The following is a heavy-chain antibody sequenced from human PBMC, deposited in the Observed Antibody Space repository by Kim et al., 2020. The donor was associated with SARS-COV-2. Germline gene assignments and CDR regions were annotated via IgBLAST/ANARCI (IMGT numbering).Heavy chain of an antibody. CDR2: ISGNSDRI. Sequence: GGSLRLSCVGSGFTFDEYAIHWVRQAPGKGLEWVSGISGNSDRIGYADSVKGQFTISRDNARNSLYLQMNSLRPEDTALYYCTKDRYCSSASCPLDYWGQGTLVTVSS. D-gene: IGHD2-2*01. CDR3: TKDRYCSSASCPLDY. V-gene: IGHV3-9*01. CDR1: GFTFDEYA. J-gene: IGHJ4*02.